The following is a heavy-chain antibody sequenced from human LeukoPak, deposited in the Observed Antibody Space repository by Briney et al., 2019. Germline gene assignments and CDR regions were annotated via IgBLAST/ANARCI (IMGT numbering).Heavy chain of an antibody. D-gene: IGHD6-13*01. CDR3: AKGPTSLGYFRLSHSDY. CDR2: IRQDGSEK. Sequence: PGGSLRLSCAASGFTFSSYWMSWVRQAPGKGLEWVANIRQDGSEKYYVDSVKGRFTISRDNAKNSLYLQMNSLRAEDTAVYYCAKGPTSLGYFRLSHSDYWGQGTLVTVSS. J-gene: IGHJ4*02. V-gene: IGHV3-7*01. CDR1: GFTFSSYW.